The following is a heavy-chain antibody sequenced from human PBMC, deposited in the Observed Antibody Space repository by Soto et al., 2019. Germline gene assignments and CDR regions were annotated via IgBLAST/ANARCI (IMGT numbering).Heavy chain of an antibody. D-gene: IGHD3-3*02. J-gene: IGHJ5*02. CDR3: AREGRLAASIFHNWFDP. CDR1: GDSVSNNSAA. Sequence: SQTLSLTCAISGDSVSNNSAAWNWIRQSPSRGLEWLGRTYYRSKWFNNYALSVKGRITINPDTSKNQFSPQLNSVTPEDTAVYYCAREGRLAASIFHNWFDPWGQGTLVTVAS. CDR2: TYYRSKWFN. V-gene: IGHV6-1*01.